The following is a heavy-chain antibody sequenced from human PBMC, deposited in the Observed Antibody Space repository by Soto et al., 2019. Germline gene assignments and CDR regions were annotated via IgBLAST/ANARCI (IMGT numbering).Heavy chain of an antibody. CDR3: AKDQDITIFGVVIGSHFDY. D-gene: IGHD3-3*01. CDR1: GFTFSRYA. Sequence: PGGSLRLSWSASGFTFSRYAMSWGRQAPGKGLGWVSAISGSGGSTYYADSVNGRFTISRDNSKNTLYLQMNSLRAEDTAVYYCAKDQDITIFGVVIGSHFDYWGQGTLVTVSS. V-gene: IGHV3-23*01. CDR2: ISGSGGST. J-gene: IGHJ4*02.